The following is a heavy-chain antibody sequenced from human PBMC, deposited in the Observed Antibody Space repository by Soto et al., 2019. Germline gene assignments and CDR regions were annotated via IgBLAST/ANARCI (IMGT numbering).Heavy chain of an antibody. V-gene: IGHV3-21*01. D-gene: IGHD5-18*01. Sequence: EVQLVESGGGLVKPGGSLRLSCAASGFTFSSYSMNWVRQAPGKGLEWVSSISSSSSYIYYADSVKGRFTISRDNAKNSRDLKMNSLRAEDTAVYYCARDQPGYSYGYGLGYWGQGTLVTVSS. CDR3: ARDQPGYSYGYGLGY. J-gene: IGHJ4*02. CDR1: GFTFSSYS. CDR2: ISSSSSYI.